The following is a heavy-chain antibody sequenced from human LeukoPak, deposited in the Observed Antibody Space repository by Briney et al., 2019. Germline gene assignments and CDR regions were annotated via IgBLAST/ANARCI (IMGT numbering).Heavy chain of an antibody. Sequence: HPGGSLRLSCAASGFTFSSYEMNWVRQAPGKGLEWVSYISTTGSSIYYADSVKGRFTISRDNVKNLLYLQMNSLRAEDTAVYYCARTRRFTMIVVVGDVFDIWGQGTLVTVSS. CDR2: ISTTGSSI. CDR1: GFTFSSYE. J-gene: IGHJ3*02. V-gene: IGHV3-48*03. D-gene: IGHD3-22*01. CDR3: ARTRRFTMIVVVGDVFDI.